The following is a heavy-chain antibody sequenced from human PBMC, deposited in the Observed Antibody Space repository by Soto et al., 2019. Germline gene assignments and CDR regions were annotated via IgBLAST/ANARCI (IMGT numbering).Heavy chain of an antibody. D-gene: IGHD4-17*01. J-gene: IGHJ4*02. CDR1: GFSLSTSGVG. V-gene: IGHV2-5*02. CDR2: IYWDDDK. Sequence: QITLKESGPTLVKPTQTLTLTRTFSGFSLSTSGVGVGWIRQPPGKALEWLALIYWDDDKRYSPSLKSRLTTTKDTSKNQVVLTMTNMDPVDTATYYCAHAHTTVSLGYWGQGTLVTVSS. CDR3: AHAHTTVSLGY.